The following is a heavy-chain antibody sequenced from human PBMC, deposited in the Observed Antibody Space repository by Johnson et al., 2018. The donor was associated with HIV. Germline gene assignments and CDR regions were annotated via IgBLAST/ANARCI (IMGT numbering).Heavy chain of an antibody. CDR3: VSVYYDILTGYYYDAFDM. V-gene: IGHV3-30-3*01. D-gene: IGHD3-9*01. CDR2: ISYDGSKK. J-gene: IGHJ3*02. CDR1: GFTFSSYD. Sequence: QVQLVESGGGVVQPGRSLRLSCAASGFTFSSYDMHWVRQAPGKGLEWVAVISYDGSKKYYADFVKGRFTISRDNSKTTLYLQTNSLRAEDTAVYYCVSVYYDILTGYYYDAFDMWGQGTVVTVSS.